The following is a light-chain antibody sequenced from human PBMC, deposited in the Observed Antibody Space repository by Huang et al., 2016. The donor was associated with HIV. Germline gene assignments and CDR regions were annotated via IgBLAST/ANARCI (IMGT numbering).Light chain of an antibody. V-gene: IGKV3-15*01. CDR3: QQYNNWPPNT. CDR1: HSVSTN. CDR2: GAT. Sequence: EIVMTQSPATLSVSPGERATLSCRASHSVSTNLAWYQHKPGQAPRLPIHGATTRATDIPARFSGSGSGTEFTLTISTLQSEDFAVYYCQQYNNWPPNTFGQGTKLEIK. J-gene: IGKJ2*01.